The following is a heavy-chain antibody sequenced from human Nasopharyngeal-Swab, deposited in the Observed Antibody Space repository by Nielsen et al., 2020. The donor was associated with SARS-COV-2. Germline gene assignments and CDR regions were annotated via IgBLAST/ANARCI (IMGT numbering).Heavy chain of an antibody. D-gene: IGHD6-13*01. CDR2: IWYDGSNK. V-gene: IGHV3-33*01. CDR1: GFTFSSYG. CDR3: AGGGSSSWYYFDY. Sequence: GESLKISCAASGFTFSSYGMHWVRQAPGKGLEWVAVIWYDGSNKYYADSVKGRFTISRDNSKNTLYLQMNSLRAEDTAVYYCAGGGSSSWYYFDYWGQGTLVTVSS. J-gene: IGHJ4*02.